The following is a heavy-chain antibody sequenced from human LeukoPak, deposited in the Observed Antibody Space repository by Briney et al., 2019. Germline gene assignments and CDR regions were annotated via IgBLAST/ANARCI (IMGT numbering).Heavy chain of an antibody. CDR2: ISGSGGST. CDR1: GFTFSSYA. Sequence: PGGSLRLSCAASGFTFSSYAMSWVRQAPGKGLEWVSAISGSGGSTYYADSVKGRFTISRDNSKNTLYLQMNSLRAEDTAVYYCAKDGTYYDFWSGYYGHNWVDPWGQGTLVTVSS. J-gene: IGHJ5*02. V-gene: IGHV3-23*01. CDR3: AKDGTYYDFWSGYYGHNWVDP. D-gene: IGHD3-3*01.